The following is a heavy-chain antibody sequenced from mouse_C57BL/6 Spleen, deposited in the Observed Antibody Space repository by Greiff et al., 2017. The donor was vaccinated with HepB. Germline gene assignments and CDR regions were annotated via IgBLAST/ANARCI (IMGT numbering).Heavy chain of an antibody. J-gene: IGHJ3*01. CDR2: IYPRSGNT. V-gene: IGHV1-81*01. D-gene: IGHD3-2*02. CDR1: GYTFTSYG. Sequence: QVQLKQSGAELARPGASVKLSCKASGYTFTSYGISWVKQRTGQGLEWIGEIYPRSGNTYYNEKFKGKATLTADKSSSTAYMELRSLTSEDSAVYFCARGPAQATWAYWGQGTLVTVSA. CDR3: ARGPAQATWAY.